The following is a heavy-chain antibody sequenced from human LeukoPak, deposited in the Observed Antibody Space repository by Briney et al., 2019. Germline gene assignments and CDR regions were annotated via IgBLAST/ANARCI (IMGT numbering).Heavy chain of an antibody. CDR1: GFTFNTYA. CDR2: INGAGSDT. D-gene: IGHD3-3*01. V-gene: IGHV3-23*01. CDR3: VVSDFWSGYYDHNWFDP. Sequence: GGSLRLSCAASGFTFNTYAMHWVRQAPGKGLIWVSSINGAGSDTYYADSVKGRFSISRDNSRRTLYLQMSSLRAEDTAIYYCVVSDFWSGYYDHNWFDPWGQGTLVTVSS. J-gene: IGHJ5*02.